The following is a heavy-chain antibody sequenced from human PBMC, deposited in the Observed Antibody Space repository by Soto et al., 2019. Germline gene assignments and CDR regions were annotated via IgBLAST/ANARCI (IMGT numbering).Heavy chain of an antibody. CDR2: IYHSGST. J-gene: IGHJ4*02. D-gene: IGHD3-22*01. V-gene: IGHV4-4*02. CDR3: ARTIYDSSGYYFDY. Sequence: SETLSLTCAVSSGSISSSNWWTWVRQPPGKGLEWIGEIYHSGSTNYNPSLKSRVTISVDKSKNQFSLKLSSVTAADTAVYYCARTIYDSSGYYFDYWGQGTLVTVPS. CDR1: SGSISSSNW.